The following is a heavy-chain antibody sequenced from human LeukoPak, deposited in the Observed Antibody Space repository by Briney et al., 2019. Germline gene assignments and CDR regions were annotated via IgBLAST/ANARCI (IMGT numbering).Heavy chain of an antibody. D-gene: IGHD3-16*01. CDR3: ARDATPLLSGWGYFDN. CDR1: AFTLDRYE. CDR2: ISTSGTSI. V-gene: IGHV3-48*03. Sequence: AGSLRLSCVAPAFTLDRYEMNWVRHAPRKRLECLSQISTSGTSIHDADSVKGRFTISIDNTKNALYLQMNCLTAEDTSVYYCARDATPLLSGWGYFDNWGQGTLVTVSS. J-gene: IGHJ4*02.